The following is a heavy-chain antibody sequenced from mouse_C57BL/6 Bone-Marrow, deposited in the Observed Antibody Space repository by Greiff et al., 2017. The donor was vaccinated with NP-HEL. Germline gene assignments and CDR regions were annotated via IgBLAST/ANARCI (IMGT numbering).Heavy chain of an antibody. CDR2: IHPNSGST. J-gene: IGHJ3*01. V-gene: IGHV1-64*01. CDR3: ARGLIYYYGSSP. Sequence: VQLQQPGAELVKPGASVKLSCKASGYTFTSYWMHWVKQRPGQGLEWIGMIHPNSGSTNYNEKFKSKATLTVDKSSSTAYMQLSSLTSEDSAGYYCARGLIYYYGSSPWGQGTLVTVSA. D-gene: IGHD1-1*01. CDR1: GYTFTSYW.